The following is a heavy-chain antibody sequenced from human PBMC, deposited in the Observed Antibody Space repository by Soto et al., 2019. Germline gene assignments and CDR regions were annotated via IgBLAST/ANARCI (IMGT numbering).Heavy chain of an antibody. J-gene: IGHJ4*02. D-gene: IGHD4-17*01. CDR3: ARDPGDDYGDYFDY. CDR1: GGSISSYY. V-gene: IGHV4-59*01. CDR2: IYYSGST. Sequence: SETLSLTCTVSGGSISSYYWSWIRQPPGKGLEWIGYIYYSGSTNYNPSLKSRVTISVDTSKNQFSLKLSSVTAADTAVYYCARDPGDDYGDYFDYWGQGTLVTVS.